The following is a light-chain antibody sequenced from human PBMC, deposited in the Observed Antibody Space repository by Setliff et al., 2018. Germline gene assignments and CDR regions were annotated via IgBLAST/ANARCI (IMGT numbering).Light chain of an antibody. CDR2: EVT. CDR1: SGDVGNYNF. CDR3: CSYAGSSSWV. Sequence: QSALTQPASVSGSPGQSITITCTGTSGDVGNYNFVSWFQQHPGKAPKLMIYEVTKRPSGVSYRFSGSKSGNMASLTISGLQTDDEADYYCCSYAGSSSWVFGGGTKVTV. J-gene: IGLJ3*02. V-gene: IGLV2-23*02.